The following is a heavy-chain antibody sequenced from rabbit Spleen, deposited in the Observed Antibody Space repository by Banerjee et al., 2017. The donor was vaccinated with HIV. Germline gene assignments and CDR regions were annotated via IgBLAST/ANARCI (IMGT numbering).Heavy chain of an antibody. Sequence: QEQLEESGGDLVKPGASLTLTCTASGFSFSSSYWICWVRQAPGKGLEWIACINTPSGGAYYANWAKGRFTITRSTSLDTVTLQLNSLTAADTATWFCARSPGDGSSGYYNLWGQGTLVTVS. V-gene: IGHV1S45*01. CDR2: INTPSGGA. D-gene: IGHD1-1*01. CDR1: GFSFSSSYW. CDR3: ARSPGDGSSGYYNL. J-gene: IGHJ4*01.